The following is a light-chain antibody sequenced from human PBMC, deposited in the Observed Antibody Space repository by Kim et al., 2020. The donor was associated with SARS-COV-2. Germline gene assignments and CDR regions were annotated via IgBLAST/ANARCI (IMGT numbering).Light chain of an antibody. CDR2: VNSDGSH. Sequence: ASVKLTCTQGSGRSNYGVAWHQQRAEKGARYLMKVNSDGSHSKGGGIPDRFSGSASGAERYLTISSLQSEDEADYYCQTWGPGIRVFGGGTQLTVL. V-gene: IGLV4-69*01. J-gene: IGLJ3*02. CDR1: SGRSNYG. CDR3: QTWGPGIRV.